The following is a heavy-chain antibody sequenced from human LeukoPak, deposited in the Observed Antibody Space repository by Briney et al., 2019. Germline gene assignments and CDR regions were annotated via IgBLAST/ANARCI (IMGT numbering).Heavy chain of an antibody. Sequence: ASVKVSCKASGYTFTSYGISWVRQAPGQGLEWMGWIDPNSGGINYAQEFQGRVTMTRDTSINTAYMELIRLISDDTAVYYCARELRYSSSSSFFDYWGQGVLVTVSS. V-gene: IGHV1-2*02. J-gene: IGHJ4*02. D-gene: IGHD6-6*01. CDR2: IDPNSGGI. CDR1: GYTFTSYG. CDR3: ARELRYSSSSSFFDY.